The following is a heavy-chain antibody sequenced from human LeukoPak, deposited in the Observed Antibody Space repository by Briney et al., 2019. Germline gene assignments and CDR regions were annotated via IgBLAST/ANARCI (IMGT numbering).Heavy chain of an antibody. Sequence: AGGSLRLSCAASGFTFSSYAMSWVRQAPGKGLEWVSAISGSGGSTYYADSVKGRFTISRDNSKNTLYLQMNSLRAEDTAVYYCAKPYCSGGSCYEDYFDYWGQGTLVTVSS. D-gene: IGHD2-15*01. CDR2: ISGSGGST. V-gene: IGHV3-23*01. CDR1: GFTFSSYA. CDR3: AKPYCSGGSCYEDYFDY. J-gene: IGHJ4*02.